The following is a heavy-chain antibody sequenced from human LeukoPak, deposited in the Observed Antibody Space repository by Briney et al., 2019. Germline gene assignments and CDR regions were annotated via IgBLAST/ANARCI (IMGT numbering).Heavy chain of an antibody. V-gene: IGHV1-2*04. CDR2: INPNSGGT. CDR1: GYTFTVYY. CDR3: ARDRSGCSGGSCEAFDI. J-gene: IGHJ3*02. D-gene: IGHD2-15*01. Sequence: ASVTASSKPSGYTFTVYYMHWVRQAPGQGQEWVGWINPNSGGTNYAQKFQGWVTMTRDTSISTAYMELSRLRSDDTAVYYCARDRSGCSGGSCEAFDIWGQGTMVTVSS.